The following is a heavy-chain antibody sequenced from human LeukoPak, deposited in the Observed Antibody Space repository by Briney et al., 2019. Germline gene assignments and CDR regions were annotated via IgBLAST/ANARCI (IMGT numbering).Heavy chain of an antibody. V-gene: IGHV1-18*01. CDR2: INAYNGNK. Sequence: ASVKVSCKASGYTFITYGINWVRQAPGQGPEWMGWINAYNGNKKYAQEFQGRITMTTDTSTTTGYMELRSLRSDDTAVYYCVRDRRIMISFGGVIAPDAFDIWGQGTMVTVSS. CDR3: VRDRRIMISFGGVIAPDAFDI. J-gene: IGHJ3*02. CDR1: GYTFITYG. D-gene: IGHD3-16*02.